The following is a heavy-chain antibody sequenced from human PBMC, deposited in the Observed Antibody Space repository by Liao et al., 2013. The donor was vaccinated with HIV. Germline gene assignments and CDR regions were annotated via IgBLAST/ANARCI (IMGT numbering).Heavy chain of an antibody. D-gene: IGHD3-3*01. J-gene: IGHJ1*01. V-gene: IGHV4-34*01. Sequence: QVQLQQWGAGLLKPSETLSLTCAVYGGSFSGYYWSWIRQPPGKGLEWIGEINHSGSTNYNPSLKSRVTISVDTSKNQFSLKLSSVTAADTAVYYCARGLRITIFGVVIIPRGGYFQHWGQGHPGHRLL. CDR1: GGSFSGYY. CDR3: ARGLRITIFGVVIIPRGGYFQH. CDR2: INHSGST.